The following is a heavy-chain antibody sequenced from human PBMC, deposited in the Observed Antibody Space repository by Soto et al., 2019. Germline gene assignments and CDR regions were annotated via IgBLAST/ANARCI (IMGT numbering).Heavy chain of an antibody. D-gene: IGHD3-9*01. CDR3: ARAAVLRYFDWSRRARNWFDP. Sequence: SETLSLSCAVYGGSFSGYYWSWIRQPPGKGLEWIGEINHSGSTNYNPSLKSRVTISVDTSKNQFSLKLSSVTAADTAVYYCARAAVLRYFDWSRRARNWFDPSGQGPLVRVSS. CDR1: GGSFSGYY. J-gene: IGHJ5*02. CDR2: INHSGST. V-gene: IGHV4-34*01.